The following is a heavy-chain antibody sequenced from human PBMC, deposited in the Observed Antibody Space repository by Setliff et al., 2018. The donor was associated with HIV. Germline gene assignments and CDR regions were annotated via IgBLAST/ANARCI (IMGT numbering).Heavy chain of an antibody. CDR1: GGSFSGYY. J-gene: IGHJ1*01. CDR2: INHPGIT. Sequence: PSETLSLTCAVYGGSFSGYYWSWLRQPPGKGLEWIGEINHPGITNYNPSLKSRVTISIDTSKNQFSLKLSSVTAADTAVYYCARSPNRVSGTVGYFQRWGQGTLVTVS. D-gene: IGHD1-26*01. CDR3: ARSPNRVSGTVGYFQR. V-gene: IGHV4-34*01.